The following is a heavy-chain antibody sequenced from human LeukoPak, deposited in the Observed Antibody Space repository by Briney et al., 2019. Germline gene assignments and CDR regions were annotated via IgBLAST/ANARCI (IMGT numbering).Heavy chain of an antibody. CDR2: IHRNGIT. Sequence: PSETLSLTCSVSGDSIINYVWWSWVRPFPGKGLEWIGEIHRNGITKYNPSLESRVTMSIDKSKNQLSLNLRSVTAADTAVYYCARDSDSSGYYGMDVWGQGTTVTVSS. CDR1: GDSIINYVW. J-gene: IGHJ6*02. CDR3: ARDSDSSGYYGMDV. V-gene: IGHV4-4*02. D-gene: IGHD3-22*01.